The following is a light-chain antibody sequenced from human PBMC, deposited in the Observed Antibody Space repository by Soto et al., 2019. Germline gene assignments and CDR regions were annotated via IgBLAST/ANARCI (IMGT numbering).Light chain of an antibody. J-gene: IGKJ4*01. Sequence: DIVLTQSPVTVSVSPGERATLSCRASQSVSTKLAWYQHKLGQAPRLLIYGASTRVTGIAARFSGSGSGTDFTLTINYLKSEDSGTYYCQHYNNGHPLVTFGGGTKVEI. CDR3: QHYNNGHPLVT. V-gene: IGKV3-15*01. CDR1: QSVSTK. CDR2: GAS.